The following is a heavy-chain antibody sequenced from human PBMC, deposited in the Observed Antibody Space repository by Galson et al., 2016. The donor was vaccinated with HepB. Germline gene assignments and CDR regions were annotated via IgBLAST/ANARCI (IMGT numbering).Heavy chain of an antibody. D-gene: IGHD6-13*01. Sequence: SLRLSCAASGFIFNDYSMVWVRQAPGKGLEWVSWITSSSNYIYYADSVKGRFTVSRDNAKNSVFLQMNGLRAEDTAVYYCARGLTAGGRGRYFDSWGQGTLATVSS. J-gene: IGHJ4*02. CDR2: ITSSSNYI. CDR1: GFIFNDYS. CDR3: ARGLTAGGRGRYFDS. V-gene: IGHV3-21*01.